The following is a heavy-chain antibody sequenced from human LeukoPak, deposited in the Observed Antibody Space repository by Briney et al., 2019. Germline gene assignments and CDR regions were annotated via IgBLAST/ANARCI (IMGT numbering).Heavy chain of an antibody. CDR1: GYTFTGYY. V-gene: IGHV1-2*06. Sequence: ASVQVSCKASGYTFTGYYMHWVRQAPGQGLEWMGRINPNSGGTNYAQKFQGRVTMARDTSISTAYMELSRLRSDDTAVYYCARDPYCSGGSCDDYWGQGTLVTVSS. CDR2: INPNSGGT. D-gene: IGHD2-15*01. CDR3: ARDPYCSGGSCDDY. J-gene: IGHJ4*02.